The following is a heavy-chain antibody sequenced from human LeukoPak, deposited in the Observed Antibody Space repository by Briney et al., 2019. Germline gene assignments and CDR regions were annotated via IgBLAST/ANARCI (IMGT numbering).Heavy chain of an antibody. CDR1: GFTFSDYY. V-gene: IGHV3-11*01. CDR2: ISSSGSTI. D-gene: IGHD3-16*01. J-gene: IGHJ3*02. CDR3: ARDPRNDDDDAFDI. Sequence: GGSLRLSCAASGFTFSDYYMSWIREAPGKGLEWASYISSSGSTIYYADSVKGRFTISRDNAKNSLYLQMNSLRAEDTAVYYCARDPRNDDDDAFDIWGQGTMVTVSS.